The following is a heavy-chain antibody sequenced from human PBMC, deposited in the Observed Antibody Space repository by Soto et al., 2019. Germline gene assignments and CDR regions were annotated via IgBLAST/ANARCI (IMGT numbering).Heavy chain of an antibody. CDR3: AREGGAGTTEKTPSDNLFDP. Sequence: ASVKVSCKASGYAFSYYYMHWVRQAPGQGLEWMGWINPDSGGTKYAQKFQGRVTMTRDTSIRTVYMELSSLTSDDTAVYYCAREGGAGTTEKTPSDNLFDPWGQGTLVTVSS. CDR1: GYAFSYYY. V-gene: IGHV1-2*02. CDR2: INPDSGGT. D-gene: IGHD1-7*01. J-gene: IGHJ5*02.